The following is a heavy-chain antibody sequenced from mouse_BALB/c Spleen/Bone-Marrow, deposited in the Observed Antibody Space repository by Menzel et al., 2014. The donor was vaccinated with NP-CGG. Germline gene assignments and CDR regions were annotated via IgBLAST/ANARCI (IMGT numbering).Heavy chain of an antibody. CDR2: IYPGSGST. J-gene: IGHJ2*01. D-gene: IGHD4-1*01. Sequence: LQQSGSELVRPGASVKLSCKASGYTFTSYWMHWVKQRPGQGLEWIGNIYPGSGSTNYDEKFKSKATLTVDTSSSTAYMQLSSLTSEDSAVYYCTRRGLGRGGFDYRGQGTTLTVSS. CDR1: GYTFTSYW. CDR3: TRRGLGRGGFDY. V-gene: IGHV1S22*01.